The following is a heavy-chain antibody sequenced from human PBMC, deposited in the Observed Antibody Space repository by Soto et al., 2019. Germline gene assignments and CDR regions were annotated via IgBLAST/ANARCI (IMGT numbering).Heavy chain of an antibody. V-gene: IGHV3-33*01. D-gene: IGHD2-2*03. CDR2: IWYDGSNK. CDR1: GFTFSSYG. CDR3: ARDLDIVVVPADPYYYGMDV. J-gene: IGHJ6*01. Sequence: QVQLVESGGGVVQPGRSLRLSCAASGFTFSSYGMHWVRQAPGKGLELVAVIWYDGSNKYYADSVKGRFTISRDNSKNTLYLQMNSLRAEDTAVYYCARDLDIVVVPADPYYYGMDVW.